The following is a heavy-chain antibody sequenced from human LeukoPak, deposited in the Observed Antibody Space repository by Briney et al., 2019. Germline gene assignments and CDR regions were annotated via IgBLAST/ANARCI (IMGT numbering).Heavy chain of an antibody. CDR1: GDSISTGGYY. V-gene: IGHV4-31*03. CDR2: IYYSGST. D-gene: IGHD3-3*01. CDR3: AKEITILGTVMGFDT. Sequence: PSETLSLTCTVSGDSISTGGYYWTWIRQHPGKGLEWIGYIYYSGSTDYNPSLRSRLNISIDTSKNQFSLKLTSVTAADTAVYYCAKEITILGTVMGFDTWGPGTVVTVSS. J-gene: IGHJ5*02.